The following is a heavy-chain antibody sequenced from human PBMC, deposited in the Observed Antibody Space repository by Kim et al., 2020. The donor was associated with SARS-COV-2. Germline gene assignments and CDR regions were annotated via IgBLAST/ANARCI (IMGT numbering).Heavy chain of an antibody. CDR3: ARDILRYCRGGSGYLDYFDY. Sequence: SETLSLTCAVYGWSFSGYYWSWIRQPPGKGLEWIGEINHSGSTNYNPSLKSRVTISVDTSKNQFSLKLSSVTAADTAVYYCARDILRYCRGGSGYLDYFDYWGQRTLGTVSS. V-gene: IGHV4-34*01. CDR2: INHSGST. J-gene: IGHJ4*02. CDR1: GWSFSGYY. D-gene: IGHD2-15*01.